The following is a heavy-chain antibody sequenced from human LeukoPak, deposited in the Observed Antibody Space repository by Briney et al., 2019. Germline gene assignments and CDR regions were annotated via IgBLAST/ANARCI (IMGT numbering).Heavy chain of an antibody. V-gene: IGHV4-39*01. CDR2: IYYSGST. J-gene: IGHJ4*02. CDR3: AKSGGYGLIDY. D-gene: IGHD1-26*01. CDR1: GGSISSSSYY. Sequence: SETLSLTCTVSGGSISSSSYYWGWIRQPPGKGLEWIGSIYYSGSTYYNPSLQSRVTISIETSKNQISLRLNSVTAADTAMYYCAKSGGYGLIDYWGQGTLVTVSS.